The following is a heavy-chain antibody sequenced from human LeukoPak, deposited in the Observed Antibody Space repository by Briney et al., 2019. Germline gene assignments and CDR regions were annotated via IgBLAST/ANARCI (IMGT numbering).Heavy chain of an antibody. D-gene: IGHD6-13*01. CDR1: GFSLSTSGVG. Sequence: SGPTLVKPTQTLTLTCTFSGFSLSTSGVGVGWIRRPPGKALEWLALIYWDDDKRYSPSLKSRLTITKDTSKNQVVLTMTNMDPVDTATYHCAHSRWAAAGMGFDYWGQGTLVTVSS. CDR3: AHSRWAAAGMGFDY. CDR2: IYWDDDK. V-gene: IGHV2-5*02. J-gene: IGHJ4*02.